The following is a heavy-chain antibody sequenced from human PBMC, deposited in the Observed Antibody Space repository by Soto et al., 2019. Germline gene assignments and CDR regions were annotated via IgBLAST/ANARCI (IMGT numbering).Heavy chain of an antibody. J-gene: IGHJ4*02. CDR3: AHRVLRTVFGLVTTTAIYFDF. CDR2: IYWDDDK. CDR1: GFSLTTSGVG. Sequence: QITLKESGPTVVKPTETLTLTCTFSGFSLTTSGVGVGWVRQSPGKAPDWFALIYWDDDKRYSTSLNSRLTITKDKSKNQVVLTLANVDPADTATYSCAHRVLRTVFGLVTTTAIYFDFWGQGTPVVVSS. V-gene: IGHV2-5*02. D-gene: IGHD3-3*01.